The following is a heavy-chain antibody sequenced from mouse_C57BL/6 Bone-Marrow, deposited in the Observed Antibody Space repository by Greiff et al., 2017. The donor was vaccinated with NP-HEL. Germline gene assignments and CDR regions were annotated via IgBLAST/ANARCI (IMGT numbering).Heavy chain of an antibody. CDR2: ISNGGGST. J-gene: IGHJ2*01. V-gene: IGHV5-12*01. Sequence: DVQLVESGGGLVQPGGSLKLSCAASGFTFSDYYMYWVRQTPEKRLEWVAYISNGGGSTYYPDTVKGRFTISRDNAKNTLYLQMSRLKSEDTAMYYCARDSRGFDYWGQGTTLTVSS. CDR3: ARDSRGFDY. CDR1: GFTFSDYY.